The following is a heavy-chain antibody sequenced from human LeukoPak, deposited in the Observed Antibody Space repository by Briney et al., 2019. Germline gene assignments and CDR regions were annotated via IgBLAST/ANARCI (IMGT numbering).Heavy chain of an antibody. V-gene: IGHV3-53*01. D-gene: IGHD5-18*01. CDR3: AKDTPRGYNYGYFDY. CDR1: GFTVSNKY. CDR2: IYSDGRT. Sequence: GGSLRLSCAASGFTVSNKYMTWVRQAPGKGLEWVSLIYSDGRTYYADSVKGRCTISRDNSKNTLYLQMNSLRAEDTAVYYCAKDTPRGYNYGYFDYWGQETLLTVSS. J-gene: IGHJ4*02.